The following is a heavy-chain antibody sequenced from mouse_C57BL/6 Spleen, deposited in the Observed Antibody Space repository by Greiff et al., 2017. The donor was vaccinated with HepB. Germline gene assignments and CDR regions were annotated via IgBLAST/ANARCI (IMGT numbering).Heavy chain of an antibody. CDR3: ARGGVTTDYYAMDY. CDR2: IDPSDSYT. J-gene: IGHJ4*01. Sequence: QVQLQQPGAELVKPGASVKLSCKASGYTFTSYWMQWVKQRPGQGLEWIGEIDPSDSYTNYNQKFKGKATLTVDTSSSTAYMQLSSLTSEGSAVYYCARGGVTTDYYAMDYWGQGTSVTVSS. V-gene: IGHV1-50*01. D-gene: IGHD1-1*01. CDR1: GYTFTSYW.